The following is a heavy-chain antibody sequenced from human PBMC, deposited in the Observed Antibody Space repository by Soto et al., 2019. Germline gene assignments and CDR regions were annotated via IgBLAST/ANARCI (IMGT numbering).Heavy chain of an antibody. D-gene: IGHD1-26*01. J-gene: IGHJ4*02. Sequence: EVELLESGGGLVQPGGSLRLSCVASRFTFTSYAMSWVRQAPGKGLEWVAAISASGGATIHADSVKGRLTISRGNSKNPQYLQMNSLRAEDTAVYYCAKDVEGGSLFRGAFDYWGQGTQVTVSS. CDR3: AKDVEGGSLFRGAFDY. CDR1: RFTFTSYA. CDR2: ISASGGAT. V-gene: IGHV3-23*01.